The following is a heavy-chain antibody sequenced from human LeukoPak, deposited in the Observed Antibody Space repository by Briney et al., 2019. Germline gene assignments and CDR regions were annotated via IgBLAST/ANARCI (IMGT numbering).Heavy chain of an antibody. CDR3: ARFGVPNVVDI. Sequence: PSETLSLTSTVSGGSISSYYWNWIRPPPGKGLEWIGYIYYSGSTNYNTSLKSRVTISVDTSKNQLSLKLSSVSAADTAVYYCARFGVPNVVDIWGKGTMVTVSS. J-gene: IGHJ3*02. CDR2: IYYSGST. D-gene: IGHD3-3*01. V-gene: IGHV4-59*01. CDR1: GGSISSYY.